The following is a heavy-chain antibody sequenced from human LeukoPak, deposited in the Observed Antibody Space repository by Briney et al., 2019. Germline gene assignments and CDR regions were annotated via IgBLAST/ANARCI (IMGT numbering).Heavy chain of an antibody. V-gene: IGHV3-30*18. CDR2: TSDDGSNT. Sequence: LRLSCAASGFTFNIFGMHWVRQAPGKGLEWVAVTSDDGSNTYYGDSVKGRFTISRDNSKNTLYLQMNRVRPEDTAVYYCAKEARLSSDYYGMDVWGQGTTVTVSS. D-gene: IGHD6-25*01. CDR3: AKEARLSSDYYGMDV. CDR1: GFTFNIFG. J-gene: IGHJ6*02.